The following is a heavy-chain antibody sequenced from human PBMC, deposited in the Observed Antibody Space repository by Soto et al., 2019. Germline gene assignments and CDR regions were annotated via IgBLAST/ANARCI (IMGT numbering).Heavy chain of an antibody. V-gene: IGHV4-59*13. CDR3: ARAQPFEFHNWFDP. CDR2: IYDSGST. J-gene: IGHJ5*02. Sequence: QVQLQESGPGLVKYSETLSLTCTVTGGSISSYYWSWIRRPPGKGLEWIGHIYDSGSTNYNPSLEKRVTITLDTSTNRFSLKFRSVTAADAAVYYCARAQPFEFHNWFDPWGQGTLVSVSA. D-gene: IGHD3-10*01. CDR1: GGSISSYY.